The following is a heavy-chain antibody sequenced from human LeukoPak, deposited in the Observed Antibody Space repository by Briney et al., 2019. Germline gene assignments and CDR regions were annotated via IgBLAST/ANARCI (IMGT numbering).Heavy chain of an antibody. CDR1: GGSISNNY. V-gene: IGHV4-59*01. CDR2: IYYSGST. D-gene: IGHD1-26*01. J-gene: IGHJ4*02. CDR3: ARGRRAIAN. Sequence: SETLSLTCTVSGGSISNNYWSWLRQPPGKGLEWIGYIYYSGSTNYNPSLKSRVTISVDMSKNQFSLKLRSLTAADTALYFCARGRRAIANWGQGTLVTVSS.